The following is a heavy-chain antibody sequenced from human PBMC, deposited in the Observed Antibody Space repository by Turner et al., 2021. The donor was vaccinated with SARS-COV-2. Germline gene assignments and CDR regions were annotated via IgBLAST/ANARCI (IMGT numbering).Heavy chain of an antibody. Sequence: QLQLQESVPGLVKPSETLSLTCTVSAGSISSSSYYWGWIRQPPGKGLEWIGNIYYSGITYYNPSLKSRVTISVDTSKNQFSLKLSSVTAADTAVYYCARLMDTAMDYYGMDVWGQGTTVTVSS. CDR2: IYYSGIT. D-gene: IGHD5-18*01. CDR1: AGSISSSSYY. V-gene: IGHV4-39*01. J-gene: IGHJ6*02. CDR3: ARLMDTAMDYYGMDV.